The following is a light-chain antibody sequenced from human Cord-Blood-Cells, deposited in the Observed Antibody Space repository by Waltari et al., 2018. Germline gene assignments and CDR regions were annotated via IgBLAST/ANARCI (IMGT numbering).Light chain of an antibody. CDR3: QQYYSTPPT. V-gene: IGKV4-1*01. Sequence: DIVMTQSPDSLAVSLGERATINCKSSQSVLYSSNNKNYLAWYQQKPGQHPKLLIYWASTLESGVPDRFSGSGSGTDFTLTISSLQAEDVAVYYCQQYYSTPPTFGQGTKVEIK. CDR2: WAS. J-gene: IGKJ1*01. CDR1: QSVLYSSNNKNY.